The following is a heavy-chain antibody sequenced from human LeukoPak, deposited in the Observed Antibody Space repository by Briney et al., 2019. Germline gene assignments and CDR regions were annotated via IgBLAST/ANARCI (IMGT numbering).Heavy chain of an antibody. V-gene: IGHV3-30*04. CDR3: ARDRSGSYFTPSYYFDY. CDR1: GFTFSSYA. Sequence: GRSLRLSCAASGFTFSSYAMHWVRQAPGKGLEWVAVISYDGSNKYYADSVKGRFTISRDNSKDTLYLQMNSLRAEDTAVYYCARDRSGSYFTPSYYFDYWGQGTLVTVSS. D-gene: IGHD1-26*01. J-gene: IGHJ4*02. CDR2: ISYDGSNK.